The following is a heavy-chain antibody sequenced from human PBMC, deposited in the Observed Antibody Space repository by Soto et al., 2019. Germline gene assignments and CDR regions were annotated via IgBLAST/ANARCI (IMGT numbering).Heavy chain of an antibody. CDR2: ISGSGGST. CDR1: GFTFSSYA. V-gene: IGHV3-23*01. J-gene: IGHJ4*02. D-gene: IGHD5-18*01. CDR3: AKSPLDYGYYVGGIDY. Sequence: EVQLLESGGGLVQPGGSLRLSCAASGFTFSSYAMSWVRQAPGKGLEWVSAISGSGGSTYYADSVKGRFTISRDNSKNTLYLQMISLRAEDTAVYYCAKSPLDYGYYVGGIDYWGQGTLVTVSS.